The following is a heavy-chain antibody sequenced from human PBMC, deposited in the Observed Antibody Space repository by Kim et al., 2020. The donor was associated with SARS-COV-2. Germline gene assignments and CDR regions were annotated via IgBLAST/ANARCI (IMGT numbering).Heavy chain of an antibody. CDR1: GRSINNYNYF. CDR2: IYKSGGT. Sequence: SETLSHTCTVSGRSINNYNYFWGWIRQAPGKGLEWIGSIYKSGGTYYNPSLKSRLTISMDMSKNQFSLKLSSVTAADTAIYYCGTINRDQADDFDYWGQG. D-gene: IGHD2-2*01. CDR3: GTINRDQADDFDY. J-gene: IGHJ4*02. V-gene: IGHV4-39*01.